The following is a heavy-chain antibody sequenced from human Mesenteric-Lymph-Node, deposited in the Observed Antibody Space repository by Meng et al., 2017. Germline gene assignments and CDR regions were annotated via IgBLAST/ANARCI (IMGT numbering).Heavy chain of an antibody. CDR3: ARTNSGDYNWFDP. D-gene: IGHD4-17*01. CDR1: GGSISSSSYY. Sequence: QLSRRRSGPGLVKPSETLSLTCTVAGGSISSSSYYWGWIRQPPGKGLEWIGSIYYSGSTYYNPSLRSRVAISIDTSKNQFSLKLTSVTAADTAVYFCARTNSGDYNWFDPWGQGTLVTVSS. CDR2: IYYSGST. V-gene: IGHV4-39*07. J-gene: IGHJ5*02.